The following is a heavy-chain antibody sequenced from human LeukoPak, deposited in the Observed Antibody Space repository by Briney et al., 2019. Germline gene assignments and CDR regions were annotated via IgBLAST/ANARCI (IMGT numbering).Heavy chain of an antibody. V-gene: IGHV3-43*02. CDR2: INGNSGST. CDR3: ARGRGSGSYLVDY. CDR1: GFTFDNYA. D-gene: IGHD3-10*01. J-gene: IGHJ4*02. Sequence: GGSLRLSCAASGFTFDNYAMHWVRQAPGKGLEWVSLINGNSGSTKYANSVKGRFTISRDNSKNSLYMQMNGLRTEDAGLYYCARGRGSGSYLVDYLGQGTLVTVSS.